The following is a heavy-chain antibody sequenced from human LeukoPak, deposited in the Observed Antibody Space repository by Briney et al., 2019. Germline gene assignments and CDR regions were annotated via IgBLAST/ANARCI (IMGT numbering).Heavy chain of an antibody. CDR1: GSTFTSYG. D-gene: IGHD6-13*01. CDR2: FRAYNGNT. V-gene: IGHV1-18*01. J-gene: IGHJ4*02. Sequence: PPGKASCKASGSTFTSYGISWVRQAPGQGLEGWGWFRAYNGNTNYAQKLQGRVTMTTDTSTSTAYMELRSLRSDDTAVYYCARDISRIAAAAPSFDYWGQGTLVTVSS. CDR3: ARDISRIAAAAPSFDY.